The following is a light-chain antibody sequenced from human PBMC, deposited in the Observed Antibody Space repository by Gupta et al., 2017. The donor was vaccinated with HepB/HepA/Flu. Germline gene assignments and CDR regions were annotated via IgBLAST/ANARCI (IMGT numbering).Light chain of an antibody. V-gene: IGKV2-28*01. J-gene: IGKJ4*01. Sequence: DIVMTQSPLSLPVTPGEPPSIPCRSSQRLLYSNGYNYLDRYLQKPGQSPQLLIYLGSNRASGVTDRFSGSGSGTDFTLKISRVEAEDVGVYYCMQALQTPRLTFGGGTKVEIK. CDR1: QRLLYSNGYNY. CDR2: LGS. CDR3: MQALQTPRLT.